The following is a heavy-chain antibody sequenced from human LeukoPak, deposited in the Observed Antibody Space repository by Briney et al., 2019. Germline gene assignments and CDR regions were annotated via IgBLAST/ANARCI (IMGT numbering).Heavy chain of an antibody. CDR3: ATYAGTSSKYFQN. Sequence: GESLQISCKGSGYHFPSNWIGWVRQMPGKGLEWMGIIYPGDSDTRYSPSFQGQVTISADKSISTAYLHWSSLKASDTAIYYCATYAGTSSKYFQNWGQGTLVTVSS. CDR1: GYHFPSNW. D-gene: IGHD3-10*01. CDR2: IYPGDSDT. J-gene: IGHJ1*01. V-gene: IGHV5-51*01.